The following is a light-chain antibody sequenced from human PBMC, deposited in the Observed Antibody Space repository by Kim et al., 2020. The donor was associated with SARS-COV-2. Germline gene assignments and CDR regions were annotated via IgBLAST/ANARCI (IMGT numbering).Light chain of an antibody. J-gene: IGLJ2*01. V-gene: IGLV3-19*01. Sequence: SSEPTQDPAVSVALGQTVRITCQGDSLRRYYASWYQQKPGQAPVLVIYGKNNRPSGIPDRFSGSSSGNTASLTITGAQAEEEADYYCKSRDSSGKVVFGGGTQLTVL. CDR2: GKN. CDR1: SLRRYY. CDR3: KSRDSSGKVV.